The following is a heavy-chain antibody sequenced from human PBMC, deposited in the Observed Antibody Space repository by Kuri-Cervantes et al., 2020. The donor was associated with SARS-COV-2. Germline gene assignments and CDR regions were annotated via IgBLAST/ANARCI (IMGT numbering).Heavy chain of an antibody. Sequence: SETLSLTWTVSGDSNTTSFWSWIRQSPGKGLEWIGYIYDSGTTNYNPSLKSRVTVSVDESKNHFSSRLSSVTAADTAVYYCARDLNGQLWSTGLGYWGQGTLVTVSS. CDR3: ARDLNGQLWSTGLGY. CDR1: GDSNTTSF. V-gene: IGHV4-59*01. D-gene: IGHD5-18*01. J-gene: IGHJ4*02. CDR2: IYDSGTT.